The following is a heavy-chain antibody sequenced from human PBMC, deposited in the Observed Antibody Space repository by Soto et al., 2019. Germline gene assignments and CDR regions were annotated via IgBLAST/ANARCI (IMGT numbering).Heavy chain of an antibody. Sequence: ASGKVSCKASGYTFTSYGISWVRQAPGQGLEWMGWISTYNGNTNDAQKLQGRVTMTTDTSTSTAYMELRSPRSDDTAVYYCARDHCSSTRCYQSAFDIWGQRTMVTVSS. CDR3: ARDHCSSTRCYQSAFDI. V-gene: IGHV1-18*01. D-gene: IGHD2-2*01. J-gene: IGHJ3*02. CDR1: GYTFTSYG. CDR2: ISTYNGNT.